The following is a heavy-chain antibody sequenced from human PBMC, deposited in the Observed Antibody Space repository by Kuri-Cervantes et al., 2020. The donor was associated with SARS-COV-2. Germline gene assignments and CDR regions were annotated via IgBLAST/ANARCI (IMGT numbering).Heavy chain of an antibody. V-gene: IGHV4-4*07. D-gene: IGHD3-3*01. Sequence: SETLSLTCTVSGGSISSYYWSWIRQPAGKGLEWIGRIYTSGSTNYNPSLKSRVTMSVDTSKNQFSLKLRSVTAADTAVYYCARHKVVTIFGVVTLPGWFDPWGQGTLVTVSS. CDR3: ARHKVVTIFGVVTLPGWFDP. CDR2: IYTSGST. CDR1: GGSISSYY. J-gene: IGHJ5*02.